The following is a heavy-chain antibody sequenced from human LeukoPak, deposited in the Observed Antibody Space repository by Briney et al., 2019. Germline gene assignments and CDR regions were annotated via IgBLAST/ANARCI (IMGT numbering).Heavy chain of an antibody. Sequence: GGSLRLSCAASGFTFSTYAMHWVRQAPGKGLEWVAMIWYNGKNKHYADSVKGRFTISRDNSKNTLDLQMNSLRADDTAVYYCVRDPSNSGWAFDYWGQGTLVTVSS. CDR3: VRDPSNSGWAFDY. D-gene: IGHD6-19*01. CDR2: IWYNGKNK. V-gene: IGHV3-33*01. J-gene: IGHJ4*02. CDR1: GFTFSTYA.